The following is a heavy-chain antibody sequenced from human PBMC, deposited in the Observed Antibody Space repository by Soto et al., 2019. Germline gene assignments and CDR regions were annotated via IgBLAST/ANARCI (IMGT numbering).Heavy chain of an antibody. Sequence: EAQLVESGGGLVKPGGSLRLSCAASGFTFSYAWMNWVRQAPGKGLEWVGRIKSNTDGGTADYGAPVKGRFTMSRVDSENTLYLQMNSLKTEDTAIYYCATGVKYSSGWKGAFDIWGQGTMVTVSP. V-gene: IGHV3-15*07. J-gene: IGHJ3*02. CDR1: GFTFSYAW. D-gene: IGHD6-19*01. CDR2: IKSNTDGGTA. CDR3: ATGVKYSSGWKGAFDI.